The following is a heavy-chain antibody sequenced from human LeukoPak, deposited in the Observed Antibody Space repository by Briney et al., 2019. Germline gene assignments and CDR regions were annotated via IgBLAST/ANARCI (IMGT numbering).Heavy chain of an antibody. CDR3: AKVSDDYVWGSYRPACFDY. V-gene: IGHV3-23*01. CDR2: ISGSGGST. Sequence: GGSLRLSCAASGFTFSSYAMSWVRQAPGKGLEWVSAISGSGGSTYYADSVKGRFTISRDNSKNTLYLQTNSLRAEDTAVYYCAKVSDDYVWGSYRPACFDYWGQGTLVTVSS. J-gene: IGHJ4*02. D-gene: IGHD3-16*02. CDR1: GFTFSSYA.